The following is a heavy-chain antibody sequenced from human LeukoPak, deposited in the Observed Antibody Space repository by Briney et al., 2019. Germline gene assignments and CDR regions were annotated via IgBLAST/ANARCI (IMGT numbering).Heavy chain of an antibody. CDR2: IWYDGSNK. V-gene: IGHV3-33*01. J-gene: IGHJ4*02. D-gene: IGHD5-24*01. CDR3: ARDVSRRDSYNCDY. CDR1: GFTCSSYG. Sequence: GGSQRLSCAASGFTCSSYGMHWVRQAPGKGLEWVAVIWYDGSNKYYADSVKGRFTISRDNSKNTLYLQMNSLRAEDTAVYYCARDVSRRDSYNCDYWEERCLVTVSS.